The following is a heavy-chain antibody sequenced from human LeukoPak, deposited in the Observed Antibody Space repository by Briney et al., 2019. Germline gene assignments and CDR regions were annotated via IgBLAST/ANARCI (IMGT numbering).Heavy chain of an antibody. J-gene: IGHJ4*02. Sequence: PGGSLRLSCAASGFTFSSYGMHWVRQAPGKGLEWVAIIRYDGSNKYYADSVKGRFTISRDNSKNTLYLQMNSLRAEDTAVYYSANSNSGYEYWGQGTLVTVSS. CDR2: IRYDGSNK. V-gene: IGHV3-30*02. CDR3: ANSNSGYEY. CDR1: GFTFSSYG. D-gene: IGHD5-12*01.